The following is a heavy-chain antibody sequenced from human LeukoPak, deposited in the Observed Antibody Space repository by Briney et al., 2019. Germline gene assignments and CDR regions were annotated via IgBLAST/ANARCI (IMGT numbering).Heavy chain of an antibody. CDR2: ISGSGGST. D-gene: IGHD3-22*01. CDR3: AKVGGSITMIVVVITYFDY. V-gene: IGHV3-23*01. CDR1: GFTFSSYA. Sequence: PGGSLRLSCAASGFTFSSYAMSWVRQAPGKGLEWVSAISGSGGSTYYADSVKGRFTISRDNSKNTLYLQMNSLRDEDTAVYYCAKVGGSITMIVVVITYFDYWGQGTLVTVSS. J-gene: IGHJ4*02.